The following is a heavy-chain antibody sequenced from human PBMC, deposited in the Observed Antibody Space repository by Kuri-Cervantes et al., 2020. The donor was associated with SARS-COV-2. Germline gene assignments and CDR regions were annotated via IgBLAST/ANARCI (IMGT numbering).Heavy chain of an antibody. Sequence: SVKVSCKASGGTFSSYAISWVRQAPGQGLEWMGGIIPIFGTANYAQKFQGRVTITADESTSTAYMELSSLRSEDTAVYYCASVWTHANSGAIAVAGSLASEFWFDPWGQGTLVTVSS. V-gene: IGHV1-69*13. D-gene: IGHD6-19*01. J-gene: IGHJ5*02. CDR2: IIPIFGTA. CDR3: ASVWTHANSGAIAVAGSLASEFWFDP. CDR1: GGTFSSYA.